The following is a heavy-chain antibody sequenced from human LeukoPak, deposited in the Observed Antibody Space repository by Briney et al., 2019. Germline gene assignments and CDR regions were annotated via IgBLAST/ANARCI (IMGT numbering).Heavy chain of an antibody. J-gene: IGHJ5*01. D-gene: IGHD2-2*01. CDR2: IYSGGST. CDR1: GFTVSSNY. V-gene: IGHV3-53*01. Sequence: GGSLRLSCAASGFTVSSNYMSWVRQAPGKGLEWVSVIYSGGSTYYADSVKGRFTISRDNSKNTLYLQMNNLRPEDTAIYYCAKGDCSRASCLRLDSWGQGTLVTVSS. CDR3: AKGDCSRASCLRLDS.